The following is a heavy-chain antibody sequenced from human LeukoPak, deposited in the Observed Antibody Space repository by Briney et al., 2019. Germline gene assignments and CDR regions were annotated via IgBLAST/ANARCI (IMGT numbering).Heavy chain of an antibody. Sequence: ASVKVSCKASGYTFTSYGISWVRRAPGQGLEWMGWISAYNGNTNYAQKLQGRVTMTTDTSTSTAYMELRSLRSDDTAVYYCARIPGFSDYYYYYMDVWGKGTTVTISS. V-gene: IGHV1-18*01. J-gene: IGHJ6*03. CDR1: GYTFTSYG. CDR2: ISAYNGNT. D-gene: IGHD3-9*01. CDR3: ARIPGFSDYYYYYMDV.